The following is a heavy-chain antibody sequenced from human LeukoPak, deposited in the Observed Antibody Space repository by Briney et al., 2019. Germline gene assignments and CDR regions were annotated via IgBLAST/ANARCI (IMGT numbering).Heavy chain of an antibody. Sequence: PGGSLRLSCAASGFTFSSYEMNWVRQPPGKGLEWIGEINHSGSTNYNPSLKSRVTISVDTSKNQFSLKLSSVTAADTAVYYCARLRPINKNYDILTGWGRGYYYYYYMDVWGKGTTVTISS. CDR3: ARLRPINKNYDILTGWGRGYYYYYYMDV. V-gene: IGHV4-34*01. D-gene: IGHD3-9*01. J-gene: IGHJ6*03. CDR2: INHSGST. CDR1: GFTFSSYE.